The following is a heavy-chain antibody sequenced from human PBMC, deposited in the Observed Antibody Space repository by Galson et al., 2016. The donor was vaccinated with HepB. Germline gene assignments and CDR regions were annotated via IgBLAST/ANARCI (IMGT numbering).Heavy chain of an antibody. CDR2: ISRGGDYI. Sequence: SLRLSCAASGFGFSSFSMNWVRQAPGKGLEWVSFISRGGDYIYYADSVKGRFTVSRDNAKDTLYLQMDSLRGEDTAVYCCARDAAQRSHGLDYWGQGTLVTVSA. CDR3: ARDAAQRSHGLDY. V-gene: IGHV3-21*01. CDR1: GFGFSSFS. J-gene: IGHJ4*02. D-gene: IGHD2-15*01.